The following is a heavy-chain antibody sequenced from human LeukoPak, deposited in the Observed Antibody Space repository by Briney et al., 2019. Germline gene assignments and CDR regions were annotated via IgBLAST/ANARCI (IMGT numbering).Heavy chain of an antibody. CDR2: ISSSSSYI. Sequence: GGSLRLSCAASGFTFSSYSMNWVRQAQGKGLEWVSSISSSSSYIYYADSVKGRFTISRDNAKNSLYLQMNSRRAEDTAVYYCARLHSSGWYGRNFDYWGQGTLVTVSS. D-gene: IGHD6-19*01. V-gene: IGHV3-21*01. J-gene: IGHJ4*02. CDR1: GFTFSSYS. CDR3: ARLHSSGWYGRNFDY.